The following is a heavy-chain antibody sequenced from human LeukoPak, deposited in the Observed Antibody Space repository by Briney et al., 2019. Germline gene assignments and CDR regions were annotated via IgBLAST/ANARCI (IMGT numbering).Heavy chain of an antibody. J-gene: IGHJ6*03. Sequence: ASVKVSCKASGYTFTSYYMHWVRQAPGQGLEWMGIINPSGGSTSYAQKFQGRVTMTRDMSTSTAYMELRSLRSDDTAVYYCARVRIDRHLWFGELFGWDVNYYYYYYMDVWGKGTTVTISS. CDR1: GYTFTSYY. CDR2: INPSGGST. D-gene: IGHD3-10*01. CDR3: ARVRIDRHLWFGELFGWDVNYYYYYYMDV. V-gene: IGHV1-46*01.